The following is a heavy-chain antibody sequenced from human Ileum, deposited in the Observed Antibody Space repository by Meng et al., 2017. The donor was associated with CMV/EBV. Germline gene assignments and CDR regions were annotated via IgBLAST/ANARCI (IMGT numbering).Heavy chain of an antibody. V-gene: IGHV6-1*01. CDR3: VRLTGNSWLDY. CDR2: TYYRSKWFN. CDR1: GDSVSSTTVT. Sequence: HAQQQQSGPRLVKTSQSPLLPSAIAGDSVSSTTVTWNWIRQSPSRGLEWLGRTYYRSKWFNDYALSVRGRITINPDISKNQLSLQLNSVTPEDTAVYYCVRLTGNSWLDYWGRGTLVTVSS. D-gene: IGHD6-13*01. J-gene: IGHJ4*02.